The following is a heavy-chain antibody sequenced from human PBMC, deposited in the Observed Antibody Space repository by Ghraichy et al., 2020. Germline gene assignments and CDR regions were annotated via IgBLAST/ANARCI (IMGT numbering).Heavy chain of an antibody. D-gene: IGHD3-10*01. CDR2: IYNTGTT. CDR3: AGPSGYGTGSYYPLEH. V-gene: IGHV4-39*01. Sequence: SETLSLTCTVSGGSINIVSFYWGWVRQPPGKGLEWIGNIYNTGTTSYNPSLKSRVNISVDTSKNEFSLRLTSVTAADTAVYFCAGPSGYGTGSYYPLEHWGQESLVTVTS. CDR1: GGSINIVSFY. J-gene: IGHJ4*02.